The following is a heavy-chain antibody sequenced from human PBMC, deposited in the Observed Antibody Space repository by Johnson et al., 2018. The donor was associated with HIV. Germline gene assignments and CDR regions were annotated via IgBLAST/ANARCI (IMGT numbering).Heavy chain of an antibody. CDR3: ARGVRDSSGYPFAFDV. CDR1: GFTFSTYW. J-gene: IGHJ3*01. CDR2: IKQDGSEK. D-gene: IGHD3-22*01. Sequence: VQLVESGGGLVQAGGSLRLSCAASGFTFSTYWMTWVRQAPGKGLEWVASIKQDGSEKHYVDSVWGRFTISRDNAKNSLYLQMNSLRAEDTALYYCARGVRDSSGYPFAFDVWGQGTMVSVSS. V-gene: IGHV3-7*03.